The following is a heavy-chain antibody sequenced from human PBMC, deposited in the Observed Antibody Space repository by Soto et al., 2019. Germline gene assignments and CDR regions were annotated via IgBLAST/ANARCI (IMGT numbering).Heavy chain of an antibody. Sequence: ASVKVSCKASGYTFTSHYMHWVLQAPGQGLEWMGIINASGGSTSYAQKFQGRFTISRDNAKNSLYLEMNSLRAEDTAVYYCARESEDLTSNFDYWGQGTLVTVSS. CDR1: GYTFTSHY. CDR3: ARESEDLTSNFDY. CDR2: INASGGST. J-gene: IGHJ4*02. V-gene: IGHV1-46*01.